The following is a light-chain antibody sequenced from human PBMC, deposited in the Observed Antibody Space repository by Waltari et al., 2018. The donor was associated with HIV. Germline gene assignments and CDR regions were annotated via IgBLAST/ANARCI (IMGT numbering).Light chain of an antibody. V-gene: IGKV3-11*01. CDR1: QSVSSY. CDR2: AAS. Sequence: EIMLTQSPATLSLSPGERATLSCRASQSVSSYLAWYQQKPGQAPRLLIYAASNRVTGIPARFSGSGSGTDFTLSISSLEPEDFAVYYCQQRINWPLTFGGGTRVEIK. CDR3: QQRINWPLT. J-gene: IGKJ4*01.